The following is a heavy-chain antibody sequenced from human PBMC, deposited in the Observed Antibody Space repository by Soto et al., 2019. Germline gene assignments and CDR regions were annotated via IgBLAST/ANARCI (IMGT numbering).Heavy chain of an antibody. V-gene: IGHV1-3*01. J-gene: IGHJ6*02. D-gene: IGHD2-15*01. CDR2: INAGNGNT. CDR1: GYTFTSYA. CDR3: ACEYCSGGSCPLYYGMDV. Sequence: ASVKVSCKASGYTFTSYAMHWVRQAPGQRLEWMGWINAGNGNTKYSQKFQGRVTITRDTSASTAYMELSSLRSEDTAVYYFACEYCSGGSCPLYYGMDVWGQGTTVTVSS.